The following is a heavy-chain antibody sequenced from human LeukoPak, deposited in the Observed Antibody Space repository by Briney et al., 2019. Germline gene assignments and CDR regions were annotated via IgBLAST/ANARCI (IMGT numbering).Heavy chain of an antibody. Sequence: SETLSLTCTVSGGSISGTYYCSWIRQPPGKGLEWIGYIYYTGTTDSNLSLKSRVTISLDTSKNQFSLNLSSVTAADTAVYYCARRWVYDKRAFDAWGQGTMVTVSS. CDR2: IYYTGTT. D-gene: IGHD3-16*01. V-gene: IGHV4-59*08. CDR1: GGSISGTYY. J-gene: IGHJ3*01. CDR3: ARRWVYDKRAFDA.